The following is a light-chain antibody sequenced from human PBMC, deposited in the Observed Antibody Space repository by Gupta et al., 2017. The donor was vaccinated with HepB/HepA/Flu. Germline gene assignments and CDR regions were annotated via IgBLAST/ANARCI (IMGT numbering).Light chain of an antibody. CDR2: AAS. CDR3: QQRDSTPLT. V-gene: IGKV1-39*01. Sequence: DIQMTQSPSSLSASVGDRVTITCLASQSISSYLNWYQQKPGKAPKLLIYAASRLQSGVPSRFSGSGSGTDFTLTISRLQPEDFASYYCQQRDSTPLTFGQGTRMEIK. CDR1: QSISSY. J-gene: IGKJ5*01.